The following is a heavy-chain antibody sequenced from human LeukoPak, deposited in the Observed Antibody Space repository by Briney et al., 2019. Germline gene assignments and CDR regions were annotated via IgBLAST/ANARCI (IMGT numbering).Heavy chain of an antibody. Sequence: GASVKVSCKASGYTFTSYDINWVRQATGQGLEWMGWMNPNSGNTGYAQKFQGRVTITRNTSISTAYMGLSSLRSEDTAVYYCARAQKTTTTQQWLAYYYYYYMDVWGKGTMVTVSS. V-gene: IGHV1-8*03. J-gene: IGHJ6*03. CDR3: ARAQKTTTTQQWLAYYYYYYMDV. CDR1: GYTFTSYD. CDR2: MNPNSGNT. D-gene: IGHD6-19*01.